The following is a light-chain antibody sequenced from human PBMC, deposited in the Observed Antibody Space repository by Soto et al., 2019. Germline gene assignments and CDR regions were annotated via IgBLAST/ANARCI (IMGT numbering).Light chain of an antibody. CDR1: QSISSF. CDR2: AAS. Sequence: DIQMTQSPSSLSASVGDRVTITCRASQSISSFLNWYQQKPGKAPKLLIFAASSLQTGVPSRFSGSGSGTDFTLTISSLQPEDFATYYCHQSYSTLWTFGQGTKVEI. J-gene: IGKJ1*01. V-gene: IGKV1-39*01. CDR3: HQSYSTLWT.